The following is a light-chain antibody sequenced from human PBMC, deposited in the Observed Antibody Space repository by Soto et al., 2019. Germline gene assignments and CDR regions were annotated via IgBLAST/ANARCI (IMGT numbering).Light chain of an antibody. CDR3: QQRSNWPII. V-gene: IGKV3-11*01. CDR1: QSVSRY. Sequence: EIVLTHSPATLSLSPGERATLSFRASQSVSRYLAWYQQKPGQAPRLLIYDASNRATGIPARFSGSGSGTDFTLTISRLEPEDFAVYYCQQRSNWPIIFGQGTRLEIK. J-gene: IGKJ5*01. CDR2: DAS.